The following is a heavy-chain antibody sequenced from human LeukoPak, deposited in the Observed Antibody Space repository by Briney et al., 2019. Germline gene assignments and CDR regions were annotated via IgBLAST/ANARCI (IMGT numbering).Heavy chain of an antibody. V-gene: IGHV3-23*01. Sequence: GGSLRLSCAASGVTFSNYGMSWVSQAPGKGLEWVSAISDSGSDTYYADSVKGRFTISRDNSKNTMYLQMNSLRAEDTAVYYCAKRVPYSSSSVYFDSWGQGTLVTVSS. J-gene: IGHJ4*02. CDR2: ISDSGSDT. CDR3: AKRVPYSSSSVYFDS. CDR1: GVTFSNYG. D-gene: IGHD6-6*01.